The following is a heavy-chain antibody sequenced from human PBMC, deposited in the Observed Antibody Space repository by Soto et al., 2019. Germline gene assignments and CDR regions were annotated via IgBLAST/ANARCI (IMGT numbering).Heavy chain of an antibody. J-gene: IGHJ6*02. CDR3: ARDLTTDV. Sequence: GGSMRLSSAAAGFTSSSYSMRWVRQATGKGLECVSSISSRSSNIYYADSMKGHFTITRDKAKDSLDLQRNRLSVEVTAVYCCARDLTTDVWGQGTMVTVSS. CDR1: GFTSSSYS. V-gene: IGHV3-21*01. CDR2: ISSRSSNI. D-gene: IGHD1-26*01.